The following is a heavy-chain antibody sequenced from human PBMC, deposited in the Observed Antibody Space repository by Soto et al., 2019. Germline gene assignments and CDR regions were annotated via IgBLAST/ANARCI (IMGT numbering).Heavy chain of an antibody. V-gene: IGHV3-23*01. D-gene: IGHD6-19*01. CDR1: GFTFSSYA. CDR2: ISGSGGST. Sequence: GGSLRLSCAASGFTFSSYAMSWVRQAPGKGLEWVSVISGSGGSTYYADSVKGRFTISRDNSMNTLYLQMNSLRADDTAVYYCAKDDGLAVADAFDIWGQGTMVTVSS. CDR3: AKDDGLAVADAFDI. J-gene: IGHJ3*02.